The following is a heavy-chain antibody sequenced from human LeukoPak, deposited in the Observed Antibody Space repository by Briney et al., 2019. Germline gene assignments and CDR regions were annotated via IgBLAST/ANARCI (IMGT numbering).Heavy chain of an antibody. CDR2: VNPDDSDT. J-gene: IGHJ4*02. V-gene: IGHV5-51*01. D-gene: IGHD3-10*01. CDR3: ARLRWPRGGRSSFDY. Sequence: GESLKISCKGSGYSFTSHWIGWVRRMHGKGLEWMRIVNPDDSDTIYSPSFQGQVTISADESITTAYLQWSSLKASDTAMYYCARLRWPRGGRSSFDYWGQGALVTVSS. CDR1: GYSFTSHW.